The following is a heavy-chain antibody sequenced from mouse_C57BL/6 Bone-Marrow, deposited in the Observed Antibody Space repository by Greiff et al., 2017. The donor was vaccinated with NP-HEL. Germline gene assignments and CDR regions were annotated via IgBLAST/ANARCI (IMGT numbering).Heavy chain of an antibody. CDR2: IDPETGGT. CDR1: GYTFTDYE. Sequence: QVQLQQSGAELVRPGASVTLSCKASGYTFTDYEMHWVKQTPVHGLEWIGAIDPETGGTAYNQKFKGKAILTADKSSSTAYMELRSLTSEDSADYYCTIQYGSYGYFDVWGTGTTDTVSS. CDR3: TIQYGSYGYFDV. V-gene: IGHV1-15*01. J-gene: IGHJ1*03. D-gene: IGHD2-1*01.